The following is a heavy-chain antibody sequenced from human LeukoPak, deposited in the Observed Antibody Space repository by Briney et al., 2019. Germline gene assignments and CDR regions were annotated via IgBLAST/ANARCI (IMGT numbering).Heavy chain of an antibody. CDR2: IIPIFGTA. D-gene: IGHD3-22*01. CDR3: ARDLKYYYDSSGYGFDY. J-gene: IGHJ4*02. CDR1: GGTFSSYA. Sequence: ASVKVSCKASGGTFSSYAISWVRQAPGQGLEWMGGIIPIFGTANYAQKFQGRVTITADESTSTAYMELSGLRSEDTAVYYCARDLKYYYDSSGYGFDYWGQGTLVTVSS. V-gene: IGHV1-69*13.